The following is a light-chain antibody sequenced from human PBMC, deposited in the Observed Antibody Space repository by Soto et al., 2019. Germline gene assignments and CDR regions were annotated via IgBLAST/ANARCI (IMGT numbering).Light chain of an antibody. CDR3: SSYTTSSTQV. V-gene: IGLV2-14*01. Sequence: QSVLTQPASVSGSPGQSITISCTGTSSDIGGYKHVSWYQQHPGKAPKLMIYEVTNRPSGVPYRFSGSKSGNTASLTISGLQAEDEADYYCSSYTTSSTQVFGTGTKVTVL. J-gene: IGLJ1*01. CDR1: SSDIGGYKH. CDR2: EVT.